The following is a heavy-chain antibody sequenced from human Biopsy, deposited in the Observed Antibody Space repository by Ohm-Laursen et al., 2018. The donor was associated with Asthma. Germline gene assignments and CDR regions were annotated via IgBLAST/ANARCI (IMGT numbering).Heavy chain of an antibody. J-gene: IGHJ3*01. CDR3: ARTYYDFLTGQVKDVFGV. V-gene: IGHV1-3*04. CDR1: GYNFISFA. CDR2: VNTGNGDT. Sequence: ASVKVSCNASGYNFISFAIHWVRQAPGQRLEWMGWVNTGNGDTKYSQKFQGRVTITRGTSASTAYMELRSLRSEDTATYYCARTYYDFLTGQVKDVFGVWGQGRMVTVSS. D-gene: IGHD3-9*01.